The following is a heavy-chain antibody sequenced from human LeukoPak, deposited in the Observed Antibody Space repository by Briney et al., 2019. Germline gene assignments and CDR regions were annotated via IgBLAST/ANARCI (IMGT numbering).Heavy chain of an antibody. CDR1: GYTFTGYY. CDR3: ARSPNYSDSSGYYYVSDS. D-gene: IGHD3-22*01. Sequence: GASVKVSCKASGYTFTGYYIHWVRKAPGHGLEWMGRINPNSDDTNYAHRSQGRVTKTRDTSISTAYMELSRLRSDDTAVYYCARSPNYSDSSGYYYVSDSWGQGTLVTVSS. J-gene: IGHJ4*02. CDR2: INPNSDDT. V-gene: IGHV1-2*06.